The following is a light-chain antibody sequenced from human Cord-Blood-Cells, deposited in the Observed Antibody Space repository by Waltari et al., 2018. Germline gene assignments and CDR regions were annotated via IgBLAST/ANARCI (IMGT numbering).Light chain of an antibody. J-gene: IGKJ3*01. CDR3: QQYDNLPLL. V-gene: IGKV1-33*01. CDR2: DAS. CDR1: QDISNY. Sequence: DIQLNQSLSSLSASVGDRVTITCQASQDISNYLNWSQQKPGNAPKLLIYDASNLETGVPSRFSGSGSGTDFTFTISSLQPEDIATYYCQQYDNLPLLFGPGTKVDIK.